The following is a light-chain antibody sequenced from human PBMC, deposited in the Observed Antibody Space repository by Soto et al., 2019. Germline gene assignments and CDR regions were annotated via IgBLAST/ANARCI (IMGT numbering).Light chain of an antibody. J-gene: IGKJ2*01. CDR3: KHRGNWPPYA. CDR1: QTVTSY. Sequence: DIVLTQSPATLSLSPGESATLSCRASQTVTSYLAWYQHKPGLPPRLLIYDASNRATGIPARFSGSGSGTDFTLTINSLEPEDFAVYYCKHRGNWPPYAFGQGTKLEIK. V-gene: IGKV3-11*01. CDR2: DAS.